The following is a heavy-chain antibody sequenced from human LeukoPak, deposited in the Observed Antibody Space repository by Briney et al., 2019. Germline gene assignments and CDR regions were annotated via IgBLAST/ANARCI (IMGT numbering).Heavy chain of an antibody. J-gene: IGHJ5*02. V-gene: IGHV4-39*01. CDR3: ARNCSTTGTTLLKDNWFDP. Sequence: PSETLSLTCTVSGGSISSSSCYWGWIRQPPGKGLEWIGCIYYSGPTHYTPSLKSRVPISVDTSKNQFSLKLSSVNAADTAVYYCARNCSTTGTTLLKDNWFDPWGQGTLVTVSS. CDR2: IYYSGPT. D-gene: IGHD1-1*01. CDR1: GGSISSSSCY.